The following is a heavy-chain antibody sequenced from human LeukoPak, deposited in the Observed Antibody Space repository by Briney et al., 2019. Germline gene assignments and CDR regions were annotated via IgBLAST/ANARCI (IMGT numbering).Heavy chain of an antibody. CDR3: ARHPMYSTSPSYFDS. V-gene: IGHV4-39*01. CDR1: SGSISSSNYF. J-gene: IGHJ4*02. CDR2: IPYSGST. Sequence: SETLSLTCTVSSGSISSSNYFWGWIRQPPGKGLEWIGSIPYSGSTYYNPSLHSRVTTSIDTPKNQFSLKLSSATAADTAVYYCARHPMYSTSPSYFDSWGQGTLVTVSS. D-gene: IGHD5-18*01.